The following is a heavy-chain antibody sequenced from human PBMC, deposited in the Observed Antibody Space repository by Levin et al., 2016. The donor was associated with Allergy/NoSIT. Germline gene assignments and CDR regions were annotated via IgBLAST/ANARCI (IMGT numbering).Heavy chain of an antibody. D-gene: IGHD2-8*01. J-gene: IGHJ3*02. Sequence: GESLKISCAASGFTFSSYPMHWVRQAPGKGLEWVAIVWSDGSYGYYADSVKGRFTFSRDNSNNTLYLEMNSLRVEDTAVYYCARSMVYGGNSWDAFEMLGQGTRVTVS. CDR2: VWSDGSYG. CDR3: ARSMVYGGNSWDAFEM. V-gene: IGHV3-33*01. CDR1: GFTFSSYP.